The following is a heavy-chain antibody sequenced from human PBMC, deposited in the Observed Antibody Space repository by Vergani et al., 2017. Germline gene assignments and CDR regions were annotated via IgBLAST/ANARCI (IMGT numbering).Heavy chain of an antibody. CDR2: IIPNFDTT. CDR1: GATFSSQA. J-gene: IGHJ6*02. Sequence: QIQLLQSGAEVKKPGSSVKVSCKLSGATFSSQAFSWVRQAPGQGLEWIGRIIPNFDTTMYAQRFQGRVTITADEVASIAYMELSRLTSEDTAVYYCSNCGGDCYFYNGVDVWGQETTVTVSS. CDR3: SNCGGDCYFYNGVDV. D-gene: IGHD2-21*02. V-gene: IGHV1-69*13.